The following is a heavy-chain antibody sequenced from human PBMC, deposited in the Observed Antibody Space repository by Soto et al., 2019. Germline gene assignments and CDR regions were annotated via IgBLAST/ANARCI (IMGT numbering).Heavy chain of an antibody. CDR1: GYTFTSYD. V-gene: IGHV1-8*01. D-gene: IGHD3-9*01. Sequence: ASVKVSCKASGYTFTSYDINWVRQATGQGLEWMGWMNPNSGNTGYAQKFQGRVTMTRNTSISTAYMELSSLRSEDTAVYYCPEGKRYIWTGLAYWGKGTLVPVSS. CDR3: PEGKRYIWTGLAY. CDR2: MNPNSGNT. J-gene: IGHJ4*02.